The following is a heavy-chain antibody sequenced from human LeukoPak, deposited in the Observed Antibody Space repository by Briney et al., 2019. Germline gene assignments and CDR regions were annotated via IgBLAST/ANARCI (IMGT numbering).Heavy chain of an antibody. D-gene: IGHD6-19*01. CDR3: ARVLSSSGWYPFGAFDI. V-gene: IGHV3-33*08. Sequence: GGSLRLSCTASGFTFSSYGMHWVRQAPGKGLEWVAVIWYDGSNKYYADSVKGRFTISRDNSKNTLYLQMNSLRAEDTAVYYCARVLSSSGWYPFGAFDIWGQGTMVTVSS. CDR2: IWYDGSNK. CDR1: GFTFSSYG. J-gene: IGHJ3*02.